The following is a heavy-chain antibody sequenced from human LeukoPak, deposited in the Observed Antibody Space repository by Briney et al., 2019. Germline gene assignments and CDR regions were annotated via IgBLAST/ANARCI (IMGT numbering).Heavy chain of an antibody. V-gene: IGHV1-2*02. CDR2: INPNSGGT. D-gene: IGHD2-15*01. Sequence: ASVKVSCKASGYTFSGYYMHWVRQAPGQGLEWMGWINPNSGGTNYAQKFQGRVTMTRDTSISTAYMELSRLRSDDTAVYYCARDAADCSGGSCYTHYYYYYYMDVWGKGTTVTISS. CDR1: GYTFSGYY. CDR3: ARDAADCSGGSCYTHYYYYYYMDV. J-gene: IGHJ6*03.